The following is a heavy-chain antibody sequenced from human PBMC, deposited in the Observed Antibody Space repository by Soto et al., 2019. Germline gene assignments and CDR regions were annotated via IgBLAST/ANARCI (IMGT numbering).Heavy chain of an antibody. V-gene: IGHV3-23*01. CDR1: GFTFSSYA. Sequence: GGSLRLSCAASGFTFSSYAMSWVRQAPGKGLEWVSAISGSGGSTYYADSVKGRFTISRDNSKNTLYLQMNSLRAEDTAVYYCASRVVPAAMGSYYSDFDYWGQGTLVTVSS. J-gene: IGHJ4*02. CDR3: ASRVVPAAMGSYYSDFDY. CDR2: ISGSGGST. D-gene: IGHD2-2*01.